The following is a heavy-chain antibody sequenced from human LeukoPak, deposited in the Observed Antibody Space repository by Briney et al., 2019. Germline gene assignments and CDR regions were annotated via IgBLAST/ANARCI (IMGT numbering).Heavy chain of an antibody. V-gene: IGHV1-46*01. J-gene: IGHJ4*02. D-gene: IGHD1-26*01. CDR2: ISPSGGGT. Sequence: GASVKVSCKASGYTFTSYYMHWVRQAPGQGLEWMGIISPSGGGTTYAQKFQGRVTMTRDMSTSTVYMELNSLRSEDTAVYYCARDQVGASLGYWGQGTLVTVSS. CDR3: ARDQVGASLGY. CDR1: GYTFTSYY.